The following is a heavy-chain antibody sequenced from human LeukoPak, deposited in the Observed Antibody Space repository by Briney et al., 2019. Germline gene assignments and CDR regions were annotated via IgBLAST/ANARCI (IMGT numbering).Heavy chain of an antibody. CDR3: ARYYYESSGYYVLDY. J-gene: IGHJ4*02. V-gene: IGHV4-59*01. CDR2: IYYSGST. Sequence: SETLSLTCTVSGGSISSYYWSWIRQPPGKGLEWIGYIYYSGSTNYNPSLKSRVTISVDTSRNQFSLRLSSLTAADTAVYYCARYYYESSGYYVLDYWGQGTLVTVSS. CDR1: GGSISSYY. D-gene: IGHD3-22*01.